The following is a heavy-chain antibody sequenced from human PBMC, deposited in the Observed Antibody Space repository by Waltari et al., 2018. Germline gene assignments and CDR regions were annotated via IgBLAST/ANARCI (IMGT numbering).Heavy chain of an antibody. CDR3: ARRDHDFWSGYFSV. Sequence: QLQLQESGPGLVRASETLSLTCTVSGDSVHHANYSWGWVRQSPRKGLEWIGTIYYTGSTSYNPSLKSRVTVSIDTSKNQFSLKLSSVTAADTAVYFCARRDHDFWSGYFSVWGQGTTVTVSS. CDR2: IYYTGST. J-gene: IGHJ6*02. V-gene: IGHV4-39*01. D-gene: IGHD3-3*01. CDR1: GDSVHHANYS.